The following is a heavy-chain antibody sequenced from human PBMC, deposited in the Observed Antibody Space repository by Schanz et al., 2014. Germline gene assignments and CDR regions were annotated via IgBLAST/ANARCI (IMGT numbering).Heavy chain of an antibody. V-gene: IGHV1-18*01. J-gene: IGHJ5*02. CDR3: ARDRRRYCSTASCLHDNWFDP. CDR1: GYTFTSYG. CDR2: ISAYNGDT. Sequence: QVQLVQSGAEVKKPGASVKVSCKASGYTFTSYGINWVRQAPGQGLEWMGWISAYNGDTNYALKLQGRVTMTTDTSTGTAYMELTSLRSEDTAVYFCARDRRRYCSTASCLHDNWFDPWGQGTLVIVSS. D-gene: IGHD2-2*01.